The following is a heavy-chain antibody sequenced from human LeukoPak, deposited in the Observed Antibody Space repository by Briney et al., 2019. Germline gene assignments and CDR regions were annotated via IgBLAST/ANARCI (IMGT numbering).Heavy chain of an antibody. CDR3: ARKAMPWGYSYGLDQYYYYYYMDV. CDR2: IYYSGNT. J-gene: IGHJ6*03. Sequence: SETLSLTCTVSGVSISSSNSYWGWIRQPPGKGLEWIGSIYYSGNTYYNASLKSQVSISIDTSKNQFSLKLTSVTAADTAVYYCARKAMPWGYSYGLDQYYYYYYMDVWGKGTTVTVSS. V-gene: IGHV4-39*01. D-gene: IGHD5-18*01. CDR1: GVSISSSNSY.